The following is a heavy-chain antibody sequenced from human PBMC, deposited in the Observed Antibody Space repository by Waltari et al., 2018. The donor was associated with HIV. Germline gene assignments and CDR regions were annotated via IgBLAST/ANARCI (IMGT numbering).Heavy chain of an antibody. CDR1: GGSISSSRYY. D-gene: IGHD5-18*01. V-gene: IGHV4-39*07. Sequence: QLQLQESGPGMVKPSETLSLTCTVSGGSISSSRYYWGCIGQPPGKGLEWIGSIYYSGSTYYNPSLKSRVTISVDTSKNQFSLKLSSVTAADTAVYYCARVGGYSYERGFDPWGQGTLVTVSS. J-gene: IGHJ5*02. CDR3: ARVGGYSYERGFDP. CDR2: IYYSGST.